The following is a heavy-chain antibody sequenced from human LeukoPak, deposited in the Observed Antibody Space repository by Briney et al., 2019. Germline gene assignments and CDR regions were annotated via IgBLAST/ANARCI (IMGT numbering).Heavy chain of an antibody. CDR3: AKDTAGEYSGYDHFDY. CDR2: ISWNSGSI. Sequence: GRSLRLSCAASGFTFDDYAMHWVRQAPGKGLEWVSGISWNSGSIGYADSVKGRFTISRDNAKNSLYLQMNSLRAEDTALYYCAKDTAGEYSGYDHFDYWGQGTLVTVSS. J-gene: IGHJ4*02. V-gene: IGHV3-9*01. D-gene: IGHD5-12*01. CDR1: GFTFDDYA.